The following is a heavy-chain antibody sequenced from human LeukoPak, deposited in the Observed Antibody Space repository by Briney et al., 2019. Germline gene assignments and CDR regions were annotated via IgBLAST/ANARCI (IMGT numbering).Heavy chain of an antibody. CDR3: ARVKGSGYYETRPPDAFDI. D-gene: IGHD3-22*01. CDR2: IYTSGST. J-gene: IGHJ3*02. V-gene: IGHV4-4*07. Sequence: SETLSLTCTVSGGSISSYYWSWIRQPAGKGLEWIGRIYTSGSTNYNPSLKSRVTMSVDRSKNQFSLKLSSVTAADTAVYYCARVKGSGYYETRPPDAFDIWGQGTMVTVSS. CDR1: GGSISSYY.